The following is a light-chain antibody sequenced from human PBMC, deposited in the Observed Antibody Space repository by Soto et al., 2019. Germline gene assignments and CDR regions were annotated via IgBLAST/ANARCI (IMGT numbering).Light chain of an antibody. CDR3: QQYNNWPPAWT. CDR1: QSVSSN. V-gene: IGKV3-15*01. CDR2: GAS. J-gene: IGKJ1*01. Sequence: EIVMTQSPATLSVSPGERATLSCRASQSVSSNLAWYQQKPGQAPRLLIYGASTRATGIPARFSGSGCGTEFTLTISRLQSEDFAVYYCQQYNNWPPAWTFGQGTKVEIK.